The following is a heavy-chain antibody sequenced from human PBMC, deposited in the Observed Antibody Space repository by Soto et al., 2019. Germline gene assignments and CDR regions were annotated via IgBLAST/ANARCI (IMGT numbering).Heavy chain of an antibody. CDR2: IYHSGST. D-gene: IGHD2-2*01. CDR3: ARVSSDQLLWGNWFDP. J-gene: IGHJ5*02. V-gene: IGHV4-30-2*01. CDR1: GGSISSGGYS. Sequence: PSETLSLTCAVSGGSISSGGYSWSWIRQPPGKGLEWIGYIYHSGSTYYNPSLKSRVTISVDRSKNQFSLKLSSVTAADTAVYYCARVSSDQLLWGNWFDPWGQGTLVTVSS.